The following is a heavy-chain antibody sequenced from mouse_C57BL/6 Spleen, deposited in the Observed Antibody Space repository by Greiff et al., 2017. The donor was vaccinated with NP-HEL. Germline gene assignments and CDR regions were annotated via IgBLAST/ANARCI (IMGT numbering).Heavy chain of an antibody. Sequence: EVQGVESGGGLVKPGGSLKLSCAASGFTFSDYGMHWVRQAPEKGLEWVAYISSGSSTIYYADTVKGRFTIARDNAKNTLFLQMTSLRSEDTAMYYCARGYDGYLAWFAYWGQGTLVTVSA. D-gene: IGHD2-3*01. V-gene: IGHV5-17*01. J-gene: IGHJ3*01. CDR1: GFTFSDYG. CDR3: ARGYDGYLAWFAY. CDR2: ISSGSSTI.